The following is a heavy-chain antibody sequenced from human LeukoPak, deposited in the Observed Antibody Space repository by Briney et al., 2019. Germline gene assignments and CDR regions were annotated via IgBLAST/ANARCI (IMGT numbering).Heavy chain of an antibody. V-gene: IGHV4-4*02. J-gene: IGHJ4*02. Sequence: PSGTLSLTCAVSGGSISSNNWWSWVRQPPGKGLEWIGEISHSGSTGYNPSLKSRVTISVDKSKNHFSLKLCSVTAADTAVYYCARNMVGETTFDYWGQGTLVTVSS. CDR2: ISHSGST. CDR3: ARNMVGETTFDY. CDR1: GGSISSNNW. D-gene: IGHD2/OR15-2a*01.